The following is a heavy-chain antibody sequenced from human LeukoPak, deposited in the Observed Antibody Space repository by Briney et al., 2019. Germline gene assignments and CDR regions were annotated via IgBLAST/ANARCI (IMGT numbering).Heavy chain of an antibody. CDR1: GFTFSSYN. V-gene: IGHV3-48*01. CDR2: ISSSSSTI. J-gene: IGHJ3*02. CDR3: ARVSVAGAVIDAFDI. D-gene: IGHD6-19*01. Sequence: GGSLRLSCAASGFTFSSYNMNWVRQAPGKGLEWVSYISSSSSTIYYADSVKGRFTISRDNAKNSLYLQMNSLRGEDTAVYYCARVSVAGAVIDAFDIWGQGTMVTVSS.